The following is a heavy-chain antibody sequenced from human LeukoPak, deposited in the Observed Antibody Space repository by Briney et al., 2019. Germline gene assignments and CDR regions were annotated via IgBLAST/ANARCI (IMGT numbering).Heavy chain of an antibody. CDR3: ARGHEALGY. J-gene: IGHJ4*02. CDR1: GFTISDNY. CDR2: IYSGGRT. Sequence: GGSLRLSCAASGFTISDNYMTWVRQAPGKGLEWVSVIYSGGRTVYADSMKDRFTFFRDNSNNKLYLQMNSLRAEDTAKYYCARGHEALGYWGQGTLVTVSS. D-gene: IGHD3-10*01. V-gene: IGHV3-53*01.